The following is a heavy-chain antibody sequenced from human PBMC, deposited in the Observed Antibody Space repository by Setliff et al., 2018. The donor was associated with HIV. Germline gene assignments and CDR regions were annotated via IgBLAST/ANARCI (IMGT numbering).Heavy chain of an antibody. CDR2: IFYSGTT. J-gene: IGHJ3*02. Sequence: PSETLSLTCTVSGDSITSGVFYWSWIRQHPGKGLEWIGYIFYSGTTYYKPSLKSPVTMSVDTSKNQFSLRLSSVTAADTAVYYCARASAERSAVRGLAIAFDIWGPGTKVT. CDR3: ARASAERSAVRGLAIAFDI. V-gene: IGHV4-31*01. CDR1: GDSITSGVFY. D-gene: IGHD3-10*01.